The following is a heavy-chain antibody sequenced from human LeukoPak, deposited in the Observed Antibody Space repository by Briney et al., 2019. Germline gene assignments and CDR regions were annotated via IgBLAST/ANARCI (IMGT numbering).Heavy chain of an antibody. V-gene: IGHV4-61*02. CDR1: GGSISSGGYY. J-gene: IGHJ4*02. Sequence: SETLSLTCTVSGGSISSGGYYWSWIRQPAGKGLECIGRIYTSGNTDYNPSLKSRVAFSIDAAKNQLSLRLTSVTAADTAVYYCARGDLRLHLWGFDSWGQGTLVTVSS. D-gene: IGHD5-12*01. CDR2: IYTSGNT. CDR3: ARGDLRLHLWGFDS.